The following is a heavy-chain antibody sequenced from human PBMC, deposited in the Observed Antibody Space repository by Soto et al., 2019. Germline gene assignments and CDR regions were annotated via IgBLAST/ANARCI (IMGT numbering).Heavy chain of an antibody. Sequence: SETLSLTCTVSGGSVSSGSYYWSWIRQPPGKGLEWIGYIYYSGSTNYNPSLKSRVTISVDTSKNQFSLKLSSVTAADTAVYYCASEVDTAMANWFDPWGQGTLVTVSS. J-gene: IGHJ5*02. CDR1: GGSVSSGSYY. V-gene: IGHV4-61*01. D-gene: IGHD5-18*01. CDR3: ASEVDTAMANWFDP. CDR2: IYYSGST.